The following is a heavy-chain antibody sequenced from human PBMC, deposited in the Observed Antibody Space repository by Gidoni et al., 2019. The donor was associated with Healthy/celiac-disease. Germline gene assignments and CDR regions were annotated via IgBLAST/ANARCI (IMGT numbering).Heavy chain of an antibody. CDR1: GYTFTSYG. V-gene: IGHV1-18*01. CDR3: ARVSQWLVLGQDAEVRPAENYGMDV. J-gene: IGHJ6*02. D-gene: IGHD6-19*01. Sequence: QVQLVQSGAEVKKPGASVKVSCKASGYTFTSYGISWVRQAPGQGLEWMGWISAYNGNTNYAQKLQGRVTMTTDTSTSTAYMELRSLRSDDTAVYYCARVSQWLVLGQDAEVRPAENYGMDVWGQGTTVTVSS. CDR2: ISAYNGNT.